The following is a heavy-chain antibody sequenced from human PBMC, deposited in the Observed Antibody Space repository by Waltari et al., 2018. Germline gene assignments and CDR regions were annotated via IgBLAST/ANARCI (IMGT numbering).Heavy chain of an antibody. CDR3: AKASSVRGRGWFDP. Sequence: QVQVQESGPGLVEPSETLSLPCTVSGALLTSYYWTWIRQSPGQGLETIGYFFHSGTINYNPSLNGRATISIDTSNNLFSLKLTSVTAADTAVYYCAKASSVRGRGWFDPWGQGILVTVSS. J-gene: IGHJ5*02. V-gene: IGHV4-59*01. CDR1: GALLTSYY. D-gene: IGHD6-13*01. CDR2: FFHSGTI.